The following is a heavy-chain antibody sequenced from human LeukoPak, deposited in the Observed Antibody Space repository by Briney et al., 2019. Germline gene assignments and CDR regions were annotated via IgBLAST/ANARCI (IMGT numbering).Heavy chain of an antibody. V-gene: IGHV4-39*01. CDR2: IYYSGRT. D-gene: IGHD4-17*01. Sequence: SETLSLTCSVSGGSISRSSFHWGWIRQPPGKGLEWIGSIYYSGRTYYNPSLRSRVTISLDTSKNQFSLKVSSVTAADTAVYYCARQGGTVTTLDYWGQGTLVTVSS. CDR1: GGSISRSSFH. CDR3: ARQGGTVTTLDY. J-gene: IGHJ4*02.